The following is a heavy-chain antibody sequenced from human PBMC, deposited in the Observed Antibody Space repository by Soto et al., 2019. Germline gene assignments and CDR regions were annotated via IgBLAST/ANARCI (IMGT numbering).Heavy chain of an antibody. V-gene: IGHV3-15*07. CDR1: GFSFTNAW. D-gene: IGHD6-19*01. CDR2: IKRRTDDATT. Sequence: EVQLVESGGGLVKPGGSLRLSCAASGFSFTNAWMNWVRQAPGKGLEWVGRIKRRTDDATTDYTAPVKDRFIISRDDSMNKVYLQMSGRKDEDTAGYYCVTDGNSSGWGWWACWGQGTLVTVSS. CDR3: VTDGNSSGWGWWAC. J-gene: IGHJ4*02.